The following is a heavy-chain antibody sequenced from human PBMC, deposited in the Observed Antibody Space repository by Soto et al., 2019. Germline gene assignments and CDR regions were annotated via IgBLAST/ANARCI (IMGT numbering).Heavy chain of an antibody. D-gene: IGHD2-15*01. Sequence: QITLKESGPTLLKPTQTLTLTCTFSGFSLSASGVGVGWIRQPPGKALEWLALIYWNDDKHYSPSLKSRLTITKYTSKNQVVLTMTNMDPVDTGTYFCAHRLSECSGGTCYRYFDLWGRGTLVTVSS. CDR3: AHRLSECSGGTCYRYFDL. V-gene: IGHV2-5*01. CDR2: IYWNDDK. J-gene: IGHJ2*01. CDR1: GFSLSASGVG.